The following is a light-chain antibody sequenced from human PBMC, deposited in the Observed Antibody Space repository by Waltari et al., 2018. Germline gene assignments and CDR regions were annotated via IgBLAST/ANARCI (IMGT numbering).Light chain of an antibody. Sequence: SALTQPASVSGSPGPPLPLPCPPTSPAIHSSHYVYWYHQHPDTAPPLLIYDVTKRPSGVSNRFSGSKSGNTASLTISGLQGEDEADYYCSSHTSSSTLVFGGGTRLTVL. CDR3: SSHTSSSTLV. CDR2: DVT. CDR1: SPAIHSSHY. J-gene: IGLJ3*02. V-gene: IGLV2-14*01.